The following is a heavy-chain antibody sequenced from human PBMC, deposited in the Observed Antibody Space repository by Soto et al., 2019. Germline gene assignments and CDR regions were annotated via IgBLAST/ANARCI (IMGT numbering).Heavy chain of an antibody. CDR3: ARDGPSSGWHGDFDY. V-gene: IGHV1-18*01. CDR1: GYTFTSYG. Sequence: GASVKVSCTASGYTFTSYGISWVRQAPGQGLEWMGWISAYNGNTNYAQKLQGRVTMTTDTSTSTAYMELRSLRSDDTAVYYCARDGPSSGWHGDFDYWGQGTLVTVSS. D-gene: IGHD6-19*01. J-gene: IGHJ4*02. CDR2: ISAYNGNT.